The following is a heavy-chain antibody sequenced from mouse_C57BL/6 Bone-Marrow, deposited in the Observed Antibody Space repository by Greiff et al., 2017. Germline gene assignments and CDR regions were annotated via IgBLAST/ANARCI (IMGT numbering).Heavy chain of an antibody. V-gene: IGHV1-47*01. Sequence: VQLKQSGAELVKPGASVKMSCKASGYTFTTYPIEWMKQNHGKSLEWIGNFHPSNGDTKYNEKFKGKATLTVEKSSSTVYMELSRLTSDDSAVYYCARGYNYRGYYFDDWGKGTTLTVSS. J-gene: IGHJ2*01. CDR1: GYTFTTYP. D-gene: IGHD2-4*01. CDR3: ARGYNYRGYYFDD. CDR2: FHPSNGDT.